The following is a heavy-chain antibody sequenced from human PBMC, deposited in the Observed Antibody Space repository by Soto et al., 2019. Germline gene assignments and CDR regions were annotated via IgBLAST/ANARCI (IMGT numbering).Heavy chain of an antibody. Sequence: SETLSLTCTVSGGSVSNGAYFWNWIRQPPGKGLEWIGYIYFSGTTYYNPSLKSRLKISVDTGKSQFSLQLSSVTAADTAVDYCAGHDCSGTTCHDFDSWGQGSLVTVSS. J-gene: IGHJ4*02. CDR2: IYFSGTT. D-gene: IGHD2-2*01. V-gene: IGHV4-30-4*01. CDR3: AGHDCSGTTCHDFDS. CDR1: GGSVSNGAYF.